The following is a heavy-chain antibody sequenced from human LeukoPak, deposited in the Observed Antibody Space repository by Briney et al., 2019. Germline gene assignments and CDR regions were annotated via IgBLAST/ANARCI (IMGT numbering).Heavy chain of an antibody. CDR2: IIPIFGTA. CDR3: ARTTATNLEWSPGWFDP. CDR1: GGTFSSYA. J-gene: IGHJ5*02. V-gene: IGHV1-69*05. Sequence: ASVKVSCKASGGTFSSYAISWVRQAPGQGLEWMGGIIPIFGTANYAQKFQGRVTITTDESTSTAYMELSSLRSEDTAVYYCARTTATNLEWSPGWFDPWGQGTLVTVSS. D-gene: IGHD3-3*01.